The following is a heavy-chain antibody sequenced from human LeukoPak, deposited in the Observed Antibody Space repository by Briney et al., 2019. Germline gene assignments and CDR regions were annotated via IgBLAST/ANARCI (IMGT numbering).Heavy chain of an antibody. CDR1: GDSLTSHF. CDR3: ARRMATVTDAFDI. D-gene: IGHD5-24*01. Sequence: PSETLSLTCNVSGDSLTSHFWSWIRQTPGKGLEWIGYVFHSGTTNYSPSLKSRVTISLDTSKKQFYLRLASVTAADTALYYCARRMATVTDAFDIWGRGTMVSVPS. J-gene: IGHJ3*02. CDR2: VFHSGTT. V-gene: IGHV4-59*08.